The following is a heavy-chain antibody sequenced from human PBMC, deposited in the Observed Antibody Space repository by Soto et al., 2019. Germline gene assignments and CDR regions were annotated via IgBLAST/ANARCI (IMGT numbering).Heavy chain of an antibody. CDR1: GYTFTRYG. Sequence: QVQLVQSGAEVKKPGASVKVSCKASGYTFTRYGISWVRQAPGQGLEWMGWISVYNGNTNYAQKVQGRVTMTTDTSTSTVYMELRSLRSDDTAVYYCARGVTYWNPPQGFDYWGQGTLVTVSS. D-gene: IGHD1-1*01. CDR3: ARGVTYWNPPQGFDY. CDR2: ISVYNGNT. J-gene: IGHJ4*02. V-gene: IGHV1-18*01.